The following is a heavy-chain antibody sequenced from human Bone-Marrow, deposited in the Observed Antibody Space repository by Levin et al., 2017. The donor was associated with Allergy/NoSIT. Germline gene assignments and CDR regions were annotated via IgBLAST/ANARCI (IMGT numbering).Heavy chain of an antibody. CDR1: GFTFSSYA. CDR3: AKDGQGFDY. D-gene: IGHD3/OR15-3a*01. Sequence: GESLKISCAASGFTFSSYAMSWVRQAPGKGLEWVSAISGSGGSTYYADSVKGRFTISRDNSKNTLYLQMNSLRAEDTAVYYCAKDGQGFDYWGQGTLVTVSS. CDR2: ISGSGGST. J-gene: IGHJ4*02. V-gene: IGHV3-23*01.